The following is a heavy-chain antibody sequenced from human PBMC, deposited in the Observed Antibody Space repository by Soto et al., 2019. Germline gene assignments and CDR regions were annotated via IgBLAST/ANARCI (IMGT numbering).Heavy chain of an antibody. J-gene: IGHJ6*02. Sequence: GASVKVSCKASGYSFTDYHIHWVRQAPGQGLEWLGRINPKSGGTSTAQKFQGWVTMTTDTSISTASMELTRLTSDDTAIYYCARGDSTNCSNGVCSFFYNHDMDVWGQGTTVTVSS. D-gene: IGHD2-8*01. CDR1: GYSFTDYH. CDR3: ARGDSTNCSNGVCSFFYNHDMDV. CDR2: INPKSGGT. V-gene: IGHV1-2*04.